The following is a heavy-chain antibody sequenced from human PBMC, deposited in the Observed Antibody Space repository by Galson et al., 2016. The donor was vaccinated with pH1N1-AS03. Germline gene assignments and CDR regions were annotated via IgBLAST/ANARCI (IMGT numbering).Heavy chain of an antibody. D-gene: IGHD7-27*01. CDR1: GYSFSVYW. V-gene: IGHV5-51*03. Sequence: QSGAEVKKPGESLKISCKVSGYSFSVYWIGWVRQMPGKGLEWVGLIYPDGSDTRYNPAFHGQVTISADESISTAYLQWSSLKASDTAMYFCASSTGDLGYPDYGGPGTLITVSS. CDR2: IYPDGSDT. J-gene: IGHJ4*02. CDR3: ASSTGDLGYPDY.